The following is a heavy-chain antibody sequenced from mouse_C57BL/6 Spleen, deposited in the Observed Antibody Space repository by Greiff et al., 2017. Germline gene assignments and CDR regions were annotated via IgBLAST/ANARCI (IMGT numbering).Heavy chain of an antibody. J-gene: IGHJ2*01. Sequence: EVKLEESGPGLVKPSQSLSLTCSVTGYSITSGYYWNWIRQFPGNKLEWMGYISYDGSNNYNPSLKNRISITRDTAKTQFFLKLNSVTTEDTATYYCAIDPLRYDYDDPYFDYWGQGTTLTVSS. D-gene: IGHD2-4*01. V-gene: IGHV3-6*01. CDR2: ISYDGSN. CDR1: GYSITSGYY. CDR3: AIDPLRYDYDDPYFDY.